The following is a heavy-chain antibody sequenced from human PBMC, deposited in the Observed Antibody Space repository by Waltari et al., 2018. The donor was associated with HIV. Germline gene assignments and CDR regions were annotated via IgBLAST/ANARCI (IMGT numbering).Heavy chain of an antibody. CDR3: ARDEAEMATLTAFDI. D-gene: IGHD5-12*01. CDR1: RFTFSSYC. Sequence: EVQLVESGGGLVTPGGSLRLSCAASRFTFSSYCMHWVRQAPGKGLEWVSSISSGSVYIYYADSVKGRFTISRDNAKNSLYLQMNSLRAEDTAVYYCARDEAEMATLTAFDIWGQGTMVTISS. J-gene: IGHJ3*02. V-gene: IGHV3-21*01. CDR2: ISSGSVYI.